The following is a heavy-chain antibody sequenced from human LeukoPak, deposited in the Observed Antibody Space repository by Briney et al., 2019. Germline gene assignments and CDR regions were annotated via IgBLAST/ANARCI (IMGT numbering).Heavy chain of an antibody. V-gene: IGHV4-61*01. J-gene: IGHJ4*02. CDR3: ARGDSSYFDY. D-gene: IGHD3-22*01. CDR2: IYYSGST. CDR1: GGSVSSGSYY. Sequence: SETLSLTCTVSGGSVSSGSYYWSWIRQPPGKGLEWIGYIYYSGSTNYNPSLKSRVTISVDTSKNQFSLKLSSVTAADTAVYYCARGDSSYFDYWGQGTLVTVSS.